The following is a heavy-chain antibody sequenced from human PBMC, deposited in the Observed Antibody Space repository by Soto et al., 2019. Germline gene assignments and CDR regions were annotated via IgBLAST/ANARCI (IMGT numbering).Heavy chain of an antibody. V-gene: IGHV3-23*01. Sequence: GGSLRLSCAASGFTFSSYAMSWVRQAPGKGLEWVSAISGSGGSTYYADSVKGRFTISRDNSKNTLYLQMNSLRAEDTAVYYCSSTEYSGYDFDAFDIWGQGTMVTVSS. J-gene: IGHJ3*02. CDR1: GFTFSSYA. CDR2: ISGSGGST. CDR3: SSTEYSGYDFDAFDI. D-gene: IGHD5-12*01.